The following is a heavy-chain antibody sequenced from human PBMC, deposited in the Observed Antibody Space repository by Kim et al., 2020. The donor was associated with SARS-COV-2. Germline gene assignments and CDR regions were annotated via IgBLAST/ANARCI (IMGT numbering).Heavy chain of an antibody. J-gene: IGHJ4*02. D-gene: IGHD3-16*01. CDR2: GSAK. V-gene: IGHV3-7*01. CDR3: VKGGGTLDD. Sequence: GSAKFYGDSVKGRFTIAKDNAKNSLYLEMKNRGVEDTAVYYCVKGGGTLDDWGQGTRVTVSS.